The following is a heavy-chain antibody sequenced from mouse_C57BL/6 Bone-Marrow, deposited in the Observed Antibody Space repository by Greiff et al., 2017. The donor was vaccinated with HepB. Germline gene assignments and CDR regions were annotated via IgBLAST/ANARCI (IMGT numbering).Heavy chain of an antibody. Sequence: VQLKQPGAELVKPGASVKMSCKASGYTFTSYWITWVKQRPGQGLEWIGDIYPGSGSTNYNEKFKSKATLTVDTSSSTAYMQLSSLTSEDSAVYYCARYLRSTTVVADWYFDVWGTGTTVTVSS. CDR3: ARYLRSTTVVADWYFDV. V-gene: IGHV1-55*01. J-gene: IGHJ1*03. D-gene: IGHD1-1*01. CDR1: GYTFTSYW. CDR2: IYPGSGST.